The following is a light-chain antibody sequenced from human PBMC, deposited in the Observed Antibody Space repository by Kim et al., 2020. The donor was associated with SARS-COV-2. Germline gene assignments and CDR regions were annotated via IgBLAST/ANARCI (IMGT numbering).Light chain of an antibody. CDR2: KNN. V-gene: IGLV1-47*01. Sequence: GQMVTSFCSGSSSNIGGHYVSWYQQIPGAAPKFLIYKNNQRPSGVPDRFSGSKSGTSASLAISGLRSEDEADYYCAAWDDSLHAWVFGGGTQLTVL. CDR1: SSNIGGHY. CDR3: AAWDDSLHAWV. J-gene: IGLJ3*02.